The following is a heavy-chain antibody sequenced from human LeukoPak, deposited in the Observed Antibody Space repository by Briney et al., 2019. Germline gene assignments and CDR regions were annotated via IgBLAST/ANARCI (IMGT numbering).Heavy chain of an antibody. V-gene: IGHV3-30*01. Sequence: PGRSLRLSCAASGFTFSSYAMHWVRQAPGKGLEWVAVISYEGSNKYYADSVKGRFTISRDNSKNTLYLQMNSLRAEDTAVYYCARDLHVEMGPALRYWGQGTLVTVSS. CDR2: ISYEGSNK. CDR1: GFTFSSYA. CDR3: ARDLHVEMGPALRY. D-gene: IGHD5-24*01. J-gene: IGHJ4*02.